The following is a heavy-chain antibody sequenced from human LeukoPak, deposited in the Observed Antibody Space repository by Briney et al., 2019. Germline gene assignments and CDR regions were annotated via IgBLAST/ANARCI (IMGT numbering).Heavy chain of an antibody. Sequence: SVKVSCKASGGTFSSYAISWVRQAPGQGLEWMGGIIPIFGTANYAQKFQGRVTITADKSTSTAYMELSSLRSEDTAVYYCARAYDSSGYFSTVYYYYYGMDVWAKGPRSPSP. J-gene: IGHJ6*02. V-gene: IGHV1-69*06. CDR3: ARAYDSSGYFSTVYYYYYGMDV. CDR2: IIPIFGTA. D-gene: IGHD3-22*01. CDR1: GGTFSSYA.